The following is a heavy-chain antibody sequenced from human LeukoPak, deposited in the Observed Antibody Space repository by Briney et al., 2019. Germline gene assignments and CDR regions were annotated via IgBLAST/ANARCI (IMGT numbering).Heavy chain of an antibody. V-gene: IGHV1-2*02. J-gene: IGHJ6*03. CDR1: GYTFTSYD. CDR2: INPNSGGT. CDR3: ARGPFGKAAAGNYYMDV. Sequence: GASVKVSCKASGYTFTSYDINWVRQATGQGLEWMGWINPNSGGTNYAQKFQGRVTMTRDTSISTAYMELSRLRSDDTAVYYCARGPFGKAAAGNYYMDVWGKGTTVTVSS. D-gene: IGHD6-13*01.